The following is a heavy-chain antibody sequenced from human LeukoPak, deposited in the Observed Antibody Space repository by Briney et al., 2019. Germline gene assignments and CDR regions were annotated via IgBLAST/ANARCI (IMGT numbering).Heavy chain of an antibody. CDR1: GFTFSTHG. CDR2: IWYDGSNK. J-gene: IGHJ4*02. CDR3: AKRTKAMVVDY. Sequence: PGGSLRLSCAASGFTFSTHGMHWVRQAPGKGLEWVAFIWYDGSNKYYADSVKGRFTISRDNSKNTLYLQMNSLRTEDTAVYYCAKRTKAMVVDYWGQGTLVTVFS. D-gene: IGHD5-18*01. V-gene: IGHV3-30*02.